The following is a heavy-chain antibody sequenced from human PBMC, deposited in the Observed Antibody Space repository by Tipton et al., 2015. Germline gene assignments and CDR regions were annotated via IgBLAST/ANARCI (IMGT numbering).Heavy chain of an antibody. CDR2: IKQDGTEK. CDR1: GFTFSSYW. D-gene: IGHD6-6*01. J-gene: IGHJ4*02. Sequence: GSLRLSCAASGFTFSSYWMSWVRQPPGKGLEWVANIKQDGTEKDYVDSVKGRFTISRDNAKNSLYLQMNSLRAEDTAMYYCARVYRSSSGRACDYWGQGTLVSVSS. V-gene: IGHV3-7*03. CDR3: ARVYRSSSGRACDY.